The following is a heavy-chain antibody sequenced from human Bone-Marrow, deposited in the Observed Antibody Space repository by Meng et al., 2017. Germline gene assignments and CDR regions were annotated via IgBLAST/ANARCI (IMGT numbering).Heavy chain of an antibody. CDR3: ASWIYSCGWQ. D-gene: IGHD6-19*01. CDR2: IYHGGDT. J-gene: IGHJ4*02. V-gene: IGHV4/OR15-8*02. CDR1: GGSISSIDW. Sequence: LKESGPGLVKPSGTRSLTCVVSGGSISSIDWWSWVRQPPGKGLEWIGEIYHGGDTNYNPSLKSRVTIAIDKSKNQFSLKLSSVTAADTAVYYCASWIYSCGWQWGQGALVTVSS.